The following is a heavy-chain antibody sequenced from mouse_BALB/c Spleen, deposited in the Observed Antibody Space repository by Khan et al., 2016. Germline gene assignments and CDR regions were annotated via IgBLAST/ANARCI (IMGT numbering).Heavy chain of an antibody. Sequence: QVQLQQSGAELMKPGASVKISCKATGYTFNSCWIEWVKQRPGHGLEWIGEIFPGTDTTDYNEKIKDRAAFTADPSSNTAEMQLSSLTSEDSAVYYCAREEHGSLFVYWGQGTLVTVSA. J-gene: IGHJ3*01. CDR2: IFPGTDTT. CDR1: GYTFNSCW. V-gene: IGHV1-9*01. CDR3: AREEHGSLFVY.